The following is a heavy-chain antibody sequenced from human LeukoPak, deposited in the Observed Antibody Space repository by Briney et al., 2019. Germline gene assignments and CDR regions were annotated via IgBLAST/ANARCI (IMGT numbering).Heavy chain of an antibody. CDR3: ARGSGQWGFDS. Sequence: SETLSLTCTVSGDSITTSSYYWGWIRQPPGKGLEWIGNIYYSGSTYYNPSLKRRVTISVDTSKNQFSLKLSSVTAADTAVYYCARGSGQWGFDSWGQGTLVTVSS. D-gene: IGHD3-10*01. CDR1: GDSITTSSYY. CDR2: IYYSGST. V-gene: IGHV4-39*07. J-gene: IGHJ4*02.